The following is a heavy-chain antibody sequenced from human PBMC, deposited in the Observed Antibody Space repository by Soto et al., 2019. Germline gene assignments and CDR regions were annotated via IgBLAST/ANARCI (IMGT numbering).Heavy chain of an antibody. D-gene: IGHD1-7*01. Sequence: SGTLSLTCTVSGGSISSYYWSWIRQPPGKGLEWIGYIYYSGSTNYNPSLKSRVTISVDTSKNQFSLKLSSVTAADTAVYYCARGTWIYSGYFDYWGQGTLVTVSS. CDR3: ARGTWIYSGYFDY. V-gene: IGHV4-59*01. CDR2: IYYSGST. J-gene: IGHJ4*02. CDR1: GGSISSYY.